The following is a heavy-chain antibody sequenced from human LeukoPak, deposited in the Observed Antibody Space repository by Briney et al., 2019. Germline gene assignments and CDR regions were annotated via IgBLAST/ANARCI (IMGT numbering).Heavy chain of an antibody. V-gene: IGHV3-23*01. CDR3: AKDWANIVGAPTL. D-gene: IGHD1-26*01. CDR1: GFTFSSYA. J-gene: IGHJ4*02. CDR2: ISGSGDST. Sequence: PGGSLRLSCAASGFTFSSYAVSWVRQAPGKGLEWVSAISGSGDSTYYADSVKGRFTLSRDNSKNTLYLQMNSLRAEDTAVYYCAKDWANIVGAPTLWGQGTLVTVSS.